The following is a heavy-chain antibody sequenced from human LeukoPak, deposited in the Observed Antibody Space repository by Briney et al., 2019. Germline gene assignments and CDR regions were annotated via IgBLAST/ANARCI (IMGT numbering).Heavy chain of an antibody. CDR2: LYYSRST. V-gene: IGHV4-31*03. Sequence: SETLSLTCTVSGGSISSGGYYWSWIRQHPGKDLDWIGYLYYSRSTYYNPSLKSRVTISVDTSKNQFSLKLSSVTAADTAVYYCARDLTGAPRVDYWGQGTLVTVSS. CDR3: ARDLTGAPRVDY. D-gene: IGHD1-20*01. J-gene: IGHJ4*02. CDR1: GGSISSGGYY.